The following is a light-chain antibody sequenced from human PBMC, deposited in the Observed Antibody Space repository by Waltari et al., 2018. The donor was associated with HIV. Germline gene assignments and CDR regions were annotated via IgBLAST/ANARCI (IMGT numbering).Light chain of an antibody. CDR1: SSDIGAYNF. CDR3: SSYTTRNTLL. CDR2: EVS. Sequence: QSALTQPASVSGSPGQSITFSCSGSSSDIGAYNFVSWYQQHPGKAPKLIIYEVSNRPSWVSDRFSGSSSGNTASLTISGLQAEDEADYYCSSYTTRNTLLFGGGTRLTVL. V-gene: IGLV2-14*01. J-gene: IGLJ2*01.